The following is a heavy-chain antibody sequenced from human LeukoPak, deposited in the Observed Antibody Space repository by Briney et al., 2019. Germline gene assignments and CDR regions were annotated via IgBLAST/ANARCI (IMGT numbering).Heavy chain of an antibody. V-gene: IGHV3-23*01. Sequence: GGSLRLSCAASGFTFSNYAMNWVRQAPGRGLEWVSTISGGADSTYYADSVKGRFTISRDNSKNTLFLQMNSQRAEDTAVYYCAKSINCYSCGLDYWGQGTLVTVSS. D-gene: IGHD2-15*01. CDR2: ISGGADST. CDR1: GFTFSNYA. J-gene: IGHJ4*02. CDR3: AKSINCYSCGLDY.